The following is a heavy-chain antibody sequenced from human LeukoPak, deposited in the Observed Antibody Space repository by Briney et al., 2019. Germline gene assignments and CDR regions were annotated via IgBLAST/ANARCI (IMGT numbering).Heavy chain of an antibody. CDR2: INPNSSGT. V-gene: IGHV1-2*02. CDR3: AREDIVVVPAAKSRWLDP. D-gene: IGHD2-2*01. Sequence: GASVKVSCKASGYTFTGYYMHWVRQAPGQGLEWMGCINPNSSGTNYAQKFQGRVTTTRDTSISTAYMELSRLRSDDAAVYYCAREDIVVVPAAKSRWLDPWGQGTLVTVSS. J-gene: IGHJ5*02. CDR1: GYTFTGYY.